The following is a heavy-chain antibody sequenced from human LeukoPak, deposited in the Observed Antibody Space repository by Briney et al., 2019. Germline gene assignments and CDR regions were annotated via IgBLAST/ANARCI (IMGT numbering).Heavy chain of an antibody. J-gene: IGHJ6*02. CDR2: ISSLSTYI. Sequence: GGSLRLSCAASGFTFGSFSMRCVRQAPREGRWWGSAISSLSTYIYYTHPLRGRFTISRARAKNSLYLHMNIRRAEHTAICYCARDKYGSGSDWRLQWGIKTHYGLDVWGQGTTVTVSS. D-gene: IGHD3-10*01. V-gene: IGHV3-21*01. CDR1: GFTFGSFS. CDR3: ARDKYGSGSDWRLQWGIKTHYGLDV.